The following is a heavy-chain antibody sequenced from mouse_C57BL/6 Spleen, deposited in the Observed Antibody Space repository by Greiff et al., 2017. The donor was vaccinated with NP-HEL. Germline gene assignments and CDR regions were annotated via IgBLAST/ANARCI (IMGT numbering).Heavy chain of an antibody. Sequence: EVQLQESGGGLVKPGGSLKLSCAASGFTFSSYTMSWVRQTPEKRLEWVATISGGGGNTYYPDSVKGRFTISRDNAKNTLYLQMSSLRSEDTALYYCARTNYDVFFDYWGQGTTLTVSS. CDR1: GFTFSSYT. D-gene: IGHD2-4*01. J-gene: IGHJ2*01. V-gene: IGHV5-9*01. CDR2: ISGGGGNT. CDR3: ARTNYDVFFDY.